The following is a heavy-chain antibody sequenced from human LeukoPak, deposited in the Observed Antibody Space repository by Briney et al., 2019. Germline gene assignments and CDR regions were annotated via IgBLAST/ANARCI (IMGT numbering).Heavy chain of an antibody. Sequence: PGGPLRLSCAAPGLTLRSTATYWFRQSPGKGLEWVAFLWSDGNKKYYADSVKGRFTISRDNSRNTVNLQMNGLTSEDTAVYYCAKLLLETGGVGEEFDYWGQGTLVTVSS. D-gene: IGHD2-8*02. V-gene: IGHV3-30*02. CDR3: AKLLLETGGVGEEFDY. CDR1: GLTLRSTA. CDR2: LWSDGNKK. J-gene: IGHJ4*02.